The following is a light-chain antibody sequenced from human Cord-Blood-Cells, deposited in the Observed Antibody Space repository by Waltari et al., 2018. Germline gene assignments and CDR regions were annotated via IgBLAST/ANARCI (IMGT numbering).Light chain of an antibody. J-gene: IGLJ3*02. Sequence: QSALTQPASVSGSPGQSLTISCTGTSSDGGGYNYVSWYQQHRGKAPKLMIYDVSNRPSGVSILFSGAKSGNTASLTISGLQAEDEADYSCSSYTSSSTWVFGGGTKLTVL. CDR3: SSYTSSSTWV. V-gene: IGLV2-14*03. CDR2: DVS. CDR1: SSDGGGYNY.